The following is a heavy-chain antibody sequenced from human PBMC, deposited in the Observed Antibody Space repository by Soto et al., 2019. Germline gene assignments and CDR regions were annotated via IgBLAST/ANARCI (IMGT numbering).Heavy chain of an antibody. CDR3: AGDSARGLGFDY. CDR2: IYYSGST. D-gene: IGHD3-10*01. J-gene: IGHJ4*02. CDR1: GGSISSGDYY. V-gene: IGHV4-30-4*01. Sequence: QVQLQESGPGLVKPSQTLSLTCTVPGGSISSGDYYWSWIRQPPGKGLEWIGYIYYSGSTYYNPSLKSRVTISVYASQNQFSLKLSSVTAADTVVYYCAGDSARGLGFDYWGQGTLVTVSS.